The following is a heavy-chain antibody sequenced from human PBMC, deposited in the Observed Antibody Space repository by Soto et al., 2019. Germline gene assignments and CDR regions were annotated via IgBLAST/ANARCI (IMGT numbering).Heavy chain of an antibody. CDR3: ARLGFPGAIYFDS. CDR1: GYNFTAFW. CDR2: IYPGDSET. V-gene: IGHV5-51*01. J-gene: IGHJ4*02. Sequence: GESLKISCNGSGYNFTAFWIGWVRQMPGKGLEWMGIIYPGDSETKYSPDFEGQVTISADRSTNTAYLQWRSLRASDTAMYYCARLGFPGAIYFDSWGLGTLVTVSS.